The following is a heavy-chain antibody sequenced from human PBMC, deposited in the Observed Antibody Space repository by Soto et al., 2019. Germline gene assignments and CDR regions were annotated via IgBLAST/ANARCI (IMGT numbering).Heavy chain of an antibody. Sequence: SETLSLTCAVSGGSISTNYWWTLIRQSPGKGLKWIGPIYRRGSTRSNHSLKRRVTISADKSNNKFSLNLSFVTAAETAMYYCATGRPDTDGSNLNLWGQGTLVTVYS. D-gene: IGHD5-18*01. J-gene: IGHJ5*02. CDR2: IYRRGST. CDR3: ATGRPDTDGSNLNL. V-gene: IGHV4-4*02. CDR1: GGSISTNYW.